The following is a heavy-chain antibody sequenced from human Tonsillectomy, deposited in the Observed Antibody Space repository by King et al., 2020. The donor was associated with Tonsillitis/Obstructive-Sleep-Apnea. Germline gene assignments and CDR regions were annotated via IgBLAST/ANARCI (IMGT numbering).Heavy chain of an antibody. Sequence: VQLQESGPGLVKPSKTLSLTCTVSGASIAGGGYYWSWVRQRPGKGLEYIGYIYNSGETYYNPPLKCLVTISADTSKNQFSLNLNSVTAADTAVYFCARLAPPYYLAVWGKGTTVTVS. V-gene: IGHV4-31*01. CDR1: GASIAGGGYY. J-gene: IGHJ6*03. CDR3: ARLAPPYYLAV. CDR2: IYNSGET.